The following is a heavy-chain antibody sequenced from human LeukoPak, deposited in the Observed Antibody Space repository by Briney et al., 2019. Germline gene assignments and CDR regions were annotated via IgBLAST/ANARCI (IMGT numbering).Heavy chain of an antibody. V-gene: IGHV3-23*01. D-gene: IGHD3-10*01. CDR1: GFTFSSYA. CDR3: AKGPILLWSSDAFDI. Sequence: GGSLRLSCAASGFTFSSYAMSWVRQSQGKGLEWVSAISGSGGSTYYADSVKGRFTISRDNSKHTLYLQMNSMRAEDTAVYYCAKGPILLWSSDAFDIWGQGTMVTVSS. J-gene: IGHJ3*02. CDR2: ISGSGGST.